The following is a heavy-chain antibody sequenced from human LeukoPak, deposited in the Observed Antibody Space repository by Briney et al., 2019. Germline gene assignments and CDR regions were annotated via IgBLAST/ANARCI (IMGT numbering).Heavy chain of an antibody. J-gene: IGHJ4*02. CDR2: INHSGST. D-gene: IGHD6-19*01. V-gene: IGHV4-34*01. Sequence: PSETLSLTCAVYGGSFSGYYWSWIRQPPGKGLEWIGEINHSGSTNYNPSLKSRVTISVDMSKNQFSLKLSSVTAADTAMYYCARIYPQWLTPHYWGQGTLVTVSS. CDR3: ARIYPQWLTPHY. CDR1: GGSFSGYY.